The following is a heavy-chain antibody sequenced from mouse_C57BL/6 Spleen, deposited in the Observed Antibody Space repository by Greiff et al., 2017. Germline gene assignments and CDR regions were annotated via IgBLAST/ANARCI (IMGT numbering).Heavy chain of an antibody. CDR2: IYPGDGDT. CDR3: TPYYYDYSYDFDY. Sequence: VQLKESGPELVKPGASVKISCKASGYAFSSSWMNWVKQRPGKGLEWIGRIYPGDGDTNYNGKFKGKATLTADKSSSTAYMQLSSLTSEDTAVYYCTPYYYDYSYDFDYWGQGTTLTVSS. CDR1: GYAFSSSW. V-gene: IGHV1-82*01. D-gene: IGHD2-4*01. J-gene: IGHJ2*01.